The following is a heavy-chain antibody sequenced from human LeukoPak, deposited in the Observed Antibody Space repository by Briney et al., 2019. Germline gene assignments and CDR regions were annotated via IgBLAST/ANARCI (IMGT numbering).Heavy chain of an antibody. CDR1: GFTFSSYS. V-gene: IGHV3-21*01. D-gene: IGHD5-24*01. Sequence: GGSLRLSCAASGFTFSSYSMNWVRQAPGKGLEWVSSISSSSSSYIYYADSVKGRFTISRDNAKNSLYLQMNSLRAEDTAVYYCAREPSRREINWFDPWGQGTLVTVSS. J-gene: IGHJ5*02. CDR2: ISSSSSSYI. CDR3: AREPSRREINWFDP.